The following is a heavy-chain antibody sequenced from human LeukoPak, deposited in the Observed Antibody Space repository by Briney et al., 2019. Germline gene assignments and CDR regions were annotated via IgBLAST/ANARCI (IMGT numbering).Heavy chain of an antibody. CDR2: FDPEDGET. V-gene: IGHV1-24*01. CDR3: ATSYCSSTSCRSFEYFQH. CDR1: GYTLTELS. J-gene: IGHJ1*01. D-gene: IGHD2-2*01. Sequence: ASVKVSCKVSGYTLTELSMHWVRQAPGKGLEWMGGFDPEDGETIYAQKFQGRVTMTEDTSTDTAYMELSILRSEDTAVYYCATSYCSSTSCRSFEYFQHWGQGTLVTVSS.